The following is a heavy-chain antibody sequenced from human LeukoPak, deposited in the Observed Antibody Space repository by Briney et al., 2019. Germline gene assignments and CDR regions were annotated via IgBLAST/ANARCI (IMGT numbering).Heavy chain of an antibody. CDR1: GFTFTNYA. V-gene: IGHV3-23*01. D-gene: IGHD3-10*01. Sequence: PGGSLRPSCAASGFTFTNYATTWVRQAPGKGLEWVSSMSNSGDKTYYAESVKGRFTISRDNSKSTLYLQMNSVEAEDTAVYYCAKSRGSATYYRGNDYWGQGTLVTVSS. J-gene: IGHJ4*02. CDR3: AKSRGSATYYRGNDY. CDR2: MSNSGDKT.